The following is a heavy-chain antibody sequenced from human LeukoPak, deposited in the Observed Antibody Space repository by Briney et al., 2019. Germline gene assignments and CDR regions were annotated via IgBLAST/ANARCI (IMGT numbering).Heavy chain of an antibody. CDR2: IGGDGIA. Sequence: PGGSLRLSCVASGFTFTDHPMNWVRQAPGKGLEWISYIGGDGIAFYADSVKGRFTASKDDARKSMYLQMNSLRAEDTAVYYCASSYGSALDIWGQGTMVSVSS. D-gene: IGHD3-16*01. V-gene: IGHV3-69-1*01. CDR3: ASSYGSALDI. J-gene: IGHJ3*02. CDR1: GFTFTDHP.